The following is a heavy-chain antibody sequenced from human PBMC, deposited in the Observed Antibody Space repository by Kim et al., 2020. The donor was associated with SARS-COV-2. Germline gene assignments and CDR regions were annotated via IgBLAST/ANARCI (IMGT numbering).Heavy chain of an antibody. CDR1: GGSISSYY. V-gene: IGHV4-59*08. J-gene: IGHJ3*02. CDR2: IYYSGST. Sequence: SETLSLTCTVSGGSISSYYWSWIRQPPGKGLEWIGYIYYSGSTNYNPSLKSRVTISVDTSKNQFSLKLSSVTAADTAVYYCARLGLGRGGWPQEGAFDIWGQGTMVTVSS. CDR3: ARLGLGRGGWPQEGAFDI. D-gene: IGHD6-19*01.